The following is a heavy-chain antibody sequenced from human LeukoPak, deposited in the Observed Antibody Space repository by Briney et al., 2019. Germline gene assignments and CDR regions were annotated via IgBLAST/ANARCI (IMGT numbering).Heavy chain of an antibody. D-gene: IGHD2-15*01. CDR3: AREVAGYNWFDH. J-gene: IGHJ5*02. Sequence: SETLSLTCTVSGGSISSGGYYWSWIRQHPGKGLEWIGYIYYSGSTYYNPSLKSRVTISVDTSKNQFSLKLSSVTAADTAEYYCAREVAGYNWFDHWGQGALVTVSS. CDR1: GGSISSGGYY. CDR2: IYYSGST. V-gene: IGHV4-31*03.